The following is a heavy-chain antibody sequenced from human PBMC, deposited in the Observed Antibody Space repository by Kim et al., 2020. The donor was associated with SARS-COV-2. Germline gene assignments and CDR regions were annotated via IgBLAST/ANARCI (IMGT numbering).Heavy chain of an antibody. CDR1: GDSVSSNRAA. CDR2: TYHRSKWYN. Sequence: SQTLSLTCAISGDSVSSNRAAWNWIRQSPSRGLEWLGRTYHRSKWYNDYAVSVKSRITINPDTSKNQFSLQLNSVTPEDTAVYYCTRRLGGVAGATPNYGMDVWGQGTTVTVSS. J-gene: IGHJ6*02. V-gene: IGHV6-1*01. D-gene: IGHD6-19*01. CDR3: TRRLGGVAGATPNYGMDV.